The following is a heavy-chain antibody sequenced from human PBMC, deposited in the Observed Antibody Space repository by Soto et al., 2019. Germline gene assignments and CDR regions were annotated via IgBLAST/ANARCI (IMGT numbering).Heavy chain of an antibody. CDR2: INHSGST. D-gene: IGHD6-13*01. CDR1: GGSFSGYY. V-gene: IGHV4-34*01. CDR3: ARVPYSSSWYNWFDP. Sequence: PSETLSLTCAVYGGSFSGYYWSWIRQPPGKGLEWIGEINHSGSTNYNPSLKSRVTISVDTSKNQFSLKLSSVTAADTAVYYCARVPYSSSWYNWFDPWGQGTLVT. J-gene: IGHJ5*02.